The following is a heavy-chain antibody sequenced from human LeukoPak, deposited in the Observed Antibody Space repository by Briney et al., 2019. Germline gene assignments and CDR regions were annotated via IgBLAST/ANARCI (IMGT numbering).Heavy chain of an antibody. D-gene: IGHD3-3*01. CDR2: IGTAGDT. CDR3: ARGLQDDFWSGYQDFPRHYGMDV. J-gene: IGHJ6*02. CDR1: GFTFSSYD. Sequence: PGGSLRLSCAASGFTFSSYDMHWVRQATGKGLEWVSAIGTAGDTYYPGSVRGRFTISRENAKNSLYLQMNGLRAGDTAVYYCARGLQDDFWSGYQDFPRHYGMDVWGQGTTVTVSS. V-gene: IGHV3-13*01.